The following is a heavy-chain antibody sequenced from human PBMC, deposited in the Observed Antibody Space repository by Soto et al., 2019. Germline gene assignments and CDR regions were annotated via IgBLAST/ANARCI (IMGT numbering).Heavy chain of an antibody. V-gene: IGHV4-61*01. CDR2: ISYSGST. CDR3: ARGSGSYYAY. J-gene: IGHJ4*02. D-gene: IGHD1-26*01. Sequence: SLPLSLSYTVSEASVSSGSYYRSCIRQPPGKGLECIGYISYSGSTNYNPSLKSRVTISIDTSKNQFSLKLSSVTAADTAVYYCARGSGSYYAYWGQGTLVTVSS. CDR1: EASVSSGSYY.